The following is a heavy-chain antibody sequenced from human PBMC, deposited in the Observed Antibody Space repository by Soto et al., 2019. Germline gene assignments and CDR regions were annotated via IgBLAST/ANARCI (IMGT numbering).Heavy chain of an antibody. CDR1: GGTFSSYA. Sequence: GASVKVSCKASGGTFSSYAISWVRQAPGQGLEWMGGIIPIFGTANYAQKFQGRVTITADKSTSTAYMELSSLRSEDTAVYYCARACSSNSCYDVFDYWGQGTLVTVSS. CDR2: IIPIFGTA. CDR3: ARACSSNSCYDVFDY. V-gene: IGHV1-69*06. D-gene: IGHD2-2*01. J-gene: IGHJ4*02.